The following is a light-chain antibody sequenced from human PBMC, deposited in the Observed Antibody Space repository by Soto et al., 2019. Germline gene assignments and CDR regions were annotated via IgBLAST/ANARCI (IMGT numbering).Light chain of an antibody. V-gene: IGLV1-40*01. CDR2: GNT. CDR1: SSNIGAYYD. Sequence: QSVLTQPPSVSGAPGQRVTISCTGSSSNIGAYYDVHWYQQLPGTVPKLLIFGNTNRPSGVPDRFSGSKSGTSASLAITGLQAEDEADYYCQSYDASLRAYVFGNGTKVTVL. J-gene: IGLJ1*01. CDR3: QSYDASLRAYV.